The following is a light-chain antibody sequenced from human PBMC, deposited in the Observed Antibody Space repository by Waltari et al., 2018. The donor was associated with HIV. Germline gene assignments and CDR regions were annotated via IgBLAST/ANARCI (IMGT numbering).Light chain of an antibody. Sequence: QSVLTQPPSVSGAPGQRVTIPCTGTSSNIGAGYAVHWYQQVAGTAPKLLIYDNNNRPSGVPDRFSGSKSGTSASLVIAGLQAEDEADYYCQSFDNSLIFGGGTKLTVL. CDR1: SSNIGAGYA. J-gene: IGLJ2*01. CDR3: QSFDNSLI. CDR2: DNN. V-gene: IGLV1-40*01.